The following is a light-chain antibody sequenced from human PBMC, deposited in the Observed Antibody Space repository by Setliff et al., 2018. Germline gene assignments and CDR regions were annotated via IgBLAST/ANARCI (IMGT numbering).Light chain of an antibody. CDR2: EVN. CDR1: SDDVGLYYL. J-gene: IGLJ2*01. Sequence: SALSQPASVSGSPGQSITISCTGTSDDVGLYYLVSWYQQHPGKAPKLMIYEVNKRPSGVSNRFSGSKSGNTASLTISGLQAEDEAAYYCSSYAGLNTFVIFGGGTKVTVL. V-gene: IGLV2-23*02. CDR3: SSYAGLNTFVI.